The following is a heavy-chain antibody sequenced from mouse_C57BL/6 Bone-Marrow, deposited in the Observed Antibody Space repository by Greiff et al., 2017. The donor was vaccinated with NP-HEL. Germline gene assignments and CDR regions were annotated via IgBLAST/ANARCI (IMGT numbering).Heavy chain of an antibody. D-gene: IGHD2-3*01. J-gene: IGHJ2*01. CDR2: IDPSDSYT. Sequence: VQLQQPGAELVRPGPSVKLSCKASGYTFTSYWMHWVKQRPGQGLEWIGVIDPSDSYTNYNQKFKGKATLTVDTSSSTAYMQLSSLTSEDSAVYYCARRYDGFDYWGQGTTLTVSS. CDR3: ARRYDGFDY. CDR1: GYTFTSYW. V-gene: IGHV1-59*01.